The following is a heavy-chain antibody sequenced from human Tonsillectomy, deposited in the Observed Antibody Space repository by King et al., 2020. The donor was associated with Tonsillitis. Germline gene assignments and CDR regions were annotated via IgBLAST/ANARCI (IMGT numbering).Heavy chain of an antibody. D-gene: IGHD4-17*01. CDR1: GFTFSSYA. CDR2: ISYDGSNK. J-gene: IGHJ6*02. V-gene: IGHV3-30-3*01. CDR3: ARRDGALEYYYYGMDV. Sequence: VQLVESGGGVVQPGRSLRVSCAGSGFTFSSYAMHWVRQAPGKGLEWVAFISYDGSNKYYADSVRGRFTISRDNSKTTLDMQMNSLRAEDTAVYYCARRDGALEYYYYGMDVWGQGTMVTVSS.